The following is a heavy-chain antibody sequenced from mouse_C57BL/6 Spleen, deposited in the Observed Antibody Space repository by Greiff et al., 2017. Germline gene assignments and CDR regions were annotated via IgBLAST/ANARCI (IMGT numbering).Heavy chain of an antibody. Sequence: QVQLQQPGAELVKPGASVKLSCKAPGYTFTSYWMHWVKQRPGQGLEWIGMIHPNSGSTNYNEKFKSKATLTVDKSSSTAYMQLSSLTSEDSAVYYCARGGLGHWYFDVWGTGTTVTVSS. V-gene: IGHV1-64*01. CDR2: IHPNSGST. CDR3: ARGGLGHWYFDV. CDR1: GYTFTSYW. D-gene: IGHD4-1*01. J-gene: IGHJ1*03.